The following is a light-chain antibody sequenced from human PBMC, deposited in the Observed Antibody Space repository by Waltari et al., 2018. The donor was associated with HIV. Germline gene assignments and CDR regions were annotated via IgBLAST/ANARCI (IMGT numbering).Light chain of an antibody. Sequence: QSVLTQPPSASGTPGQKVTISCSGGPANIGANFLFLFQQFPGTAPKLLIYRDNLRHSGVPARFSGSKSGTSASLTISGLRSDDEAHYFCAVLDDTLGGGVFGGGTKLTVL. CDR3: AVLDDTLGGGV. CDR1: PANIGANF. J-gene: IGLJ2*01. CDR2: RDN. V-gene: IGLV1-47*01.